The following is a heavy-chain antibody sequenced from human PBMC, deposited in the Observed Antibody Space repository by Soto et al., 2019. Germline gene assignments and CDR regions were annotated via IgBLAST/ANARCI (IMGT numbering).Heavy chain of an antibody. Sequence: QVQLVQSGAEVKKPGSSVKVSCKASGGTFSSYAISWVRQAPGQGLEWMGGIIPIFGTANYAQKFQGRVTITADESTSTAYMELSSLRSEDTAVYYCASSGWDIVVVVAAYYYYYGMDVWGQGTTVTVSS. CDR1: GGTFSSYA. D-gene: IGHD2-15*01. J-gene: IGHJ6*02. V-gene: IGHV1-69*12. CDR3: ASSGWDIVVVVAAYYYYYGMDV. CDR2: IIPIFGTA.